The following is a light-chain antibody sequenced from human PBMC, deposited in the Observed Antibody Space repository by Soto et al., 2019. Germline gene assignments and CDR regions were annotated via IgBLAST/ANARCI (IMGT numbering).Light chain of an antibody. J-gene: IGLJ3*02. CDR3: ATWDDSLNGPV. V-gene: IGLV1-44*01. CDR1: SSNIGSHD. Sequence: QSVLTQPLSVSGTPGQTLSISCSGSSSNIGSHDVNWYQQVPGTAPKLLIHTNNQRPSGVPDRFSGSKSGTSGFLAITWLQSEDEADYYCATWDDSLNGPVFGGGTKLTVL. CDR2: TNN.